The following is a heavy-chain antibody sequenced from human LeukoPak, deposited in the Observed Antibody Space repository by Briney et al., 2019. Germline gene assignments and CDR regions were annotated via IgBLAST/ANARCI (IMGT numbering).Heavy chain of an antibody. CDR2: ISSSDTQV. Sequence: GGSLRLSCAASGFTFSSYSMNWVRQAPGKGLEWLSLISSSDTQVYYADSVKGRFTISRDNAKKTLYLQMNSLRAEDTAVYYCAREQLLRGIDYWGQGTRVTVSS. CDR1: GFTFSSYS. V-gene: IGHV3-21*01. CDR3: AREQLLRGIDY. J-gene: IGHJ4*02. D-gene: IGHD3-10*01.